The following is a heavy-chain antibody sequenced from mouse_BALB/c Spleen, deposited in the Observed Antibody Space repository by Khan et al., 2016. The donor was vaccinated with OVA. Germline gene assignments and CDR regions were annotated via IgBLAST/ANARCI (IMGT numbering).Heavy chain of an antibody. Sequence: QVQLQQSGPELVKPGASVRISCKASGSTFTNFYIHWVKQRPGQGLEWIGWIYPGSVNTKYNENFKGKATLTADKSSNTAYMLLISLTSGDSAVFFCARWDDCCTYPMDYWGQGTSVIVSS. V-gene: IGHV1S56*01. J-gene: IGHJ4*01. D-gene: IGHD2-13*01. CDR1: GSTFTNFY. CDR2: IYPGSVNT. CDR3: ARWDDCCTYPMDY.